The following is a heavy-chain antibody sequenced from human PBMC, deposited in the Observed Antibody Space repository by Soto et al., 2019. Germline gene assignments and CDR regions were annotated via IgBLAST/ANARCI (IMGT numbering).Heavy chain of an antibody. CDR3: ETAKREGFDY. Sequence: GGSLRLSCAASGFTVSSNYMSWVRQAPGKGLELVSFTYSGGNTDYADSVKGRFTTSRDNSKNTLYLQMNSLSAADTALYYCETAKREGFDYWGQGTLVTVSS. V-gene: IGHV3-53*01. D-gene: IGHD1-26*01. CDR2: TYSGGNT. CDR1: GFTVSSNY. J-gene: IGHJ4*02.